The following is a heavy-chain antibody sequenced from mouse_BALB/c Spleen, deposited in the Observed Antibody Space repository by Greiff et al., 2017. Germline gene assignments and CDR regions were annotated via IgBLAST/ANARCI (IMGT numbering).Heavy chain of an antibody. J-gene: IGHJ2*01. CDR2: ISSGSSTI. CDR1: GFTFSSFG. CDR3: ARDGPLDY. Sequence: EVHLVESGGGLVQPGGSRKLSCAASGFTFSSFGMHWVRQAPEKGLEWVAYISSGSSTIYYADTVKGRFTISRDNPKNTLFLQMTSLRSEDTAMYYCARDGPLDYWGQGTTLTVSS. V-gene: IGHV5-17*02. D-gene: IGHD1-2*01.